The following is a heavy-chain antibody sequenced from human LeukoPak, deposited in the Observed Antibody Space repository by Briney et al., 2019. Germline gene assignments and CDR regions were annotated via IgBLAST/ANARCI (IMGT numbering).Heavy chain of an antibody. Sequence: SVKVSCKASGGTFSSYAISWVRQAPGQGLEWMGRIIPIFGTANYAQKFQGGVTITTDESTSTAYMELSSLRSEDTAVYYCARAPYYYDSSGYSNYWGQGTLVTVSS. CDR2: IIPIFGTA. CDR1: GGTFSSYA. V-gene: IGHV1-69*05. J-gene: IGHJ4*02. D-gene: IGHD3-22*01. CDR3: ARAPYYYDSSGYSNY.